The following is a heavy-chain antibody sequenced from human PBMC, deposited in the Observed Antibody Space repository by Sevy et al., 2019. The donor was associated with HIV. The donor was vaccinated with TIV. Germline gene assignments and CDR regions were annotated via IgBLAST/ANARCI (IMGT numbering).Heavy chain of an antibody. J-gene: IGHJ3*02. CDR3: AKVVLFDDLDI. CDR2: ISGSGGST. D-gene: IGHD2-8*02. V-gene: IGHV3-23*01. Sequence: GGCLRLSCAASGFTFSSYAMNWVRQAPGKGLEWVSAISGSGGSTYYADSVKGRFTISRDNSKNTLYLQMNSLRAEDTAVYYCAKVVLFDDLDIWGQGTMVTVSS. CDR1: GFTFSSYA.